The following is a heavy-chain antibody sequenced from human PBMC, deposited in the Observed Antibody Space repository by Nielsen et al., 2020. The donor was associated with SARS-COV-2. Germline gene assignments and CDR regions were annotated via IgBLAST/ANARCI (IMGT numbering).Heavy chain of an antibody. CDR2: ISGSGGTT. Sequence: GESLKISCAASGFTSNDYYMTWIRQAPGKGLEWVSSISGSGGTTDFADSVKGRFTISRDNSRNTLYLQMNSLRAEDTAVYYCAKDRAGATYARFDFWGQGTLVTVSS. CDR3: AKDRAGATYARFDF. J-gene: IGHJ4*02. D-gene: IGHD4/OR15-4a*01. V-gene: IGHV3-23*01. CDR1: GFTSNDYY.